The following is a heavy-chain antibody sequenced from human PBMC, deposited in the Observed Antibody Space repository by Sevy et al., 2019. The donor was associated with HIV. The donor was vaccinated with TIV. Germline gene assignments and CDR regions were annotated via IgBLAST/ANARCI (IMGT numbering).Heavy chain of an antibody. D-gene: IGHD1-26*01. CDR1: GFTFSRYS. J-gene: IGHJ5*02. V-gene: IGHV3-74*01. Sequence: GGSLRLSCAASGFTFSRYSMHWVRQAPGKGLVWVSRINSDGTSTNYADSVKGRFTISRDNAKNTLYLQMNSLRVEDTAVYYCARLVGVTTAWGQGTLVTVSS. CDR2: INSDGTST. CDR3: ARLVGVTTA.